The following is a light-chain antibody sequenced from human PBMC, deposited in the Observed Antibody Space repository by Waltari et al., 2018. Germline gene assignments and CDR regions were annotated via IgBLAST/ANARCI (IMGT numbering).Light chain of an antibody. CDR1: ALPKQH. Sequence: SYELTQPPSVSVSSGQTARITCSGDALPKQHGFWYQQKPGQAPVLVIHRDTERPSGIPERFSGSNSGTTVTLTSTAVQAEDEADYYGQSADSSGTYVIFGGGTKLSVL. CDR2: RDT. V-gene: IGLV3-25*03. J-gene: IGLJ2*01. CDR3: QSADSSGTYVI.